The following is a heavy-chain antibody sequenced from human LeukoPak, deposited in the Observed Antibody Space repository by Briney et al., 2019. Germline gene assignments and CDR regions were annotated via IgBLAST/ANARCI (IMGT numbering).Heavy chain of an antibody. CDR1: GGSVSSGSYY. Sequence: KPSDTLSLTCTVSGGSVSSGSYYWSWIRQPPGKGLEWIAYSYYSGSNNYDPSLKSRVTISVDTSKNQFSLKLSSVTAADTGVYYCARHENGGSTLFDLWGQGTLVTVSS. J-gene: IGHJ4*02. CDR3: ARHENGGSTLFDL. CDR2: SYYSGSN. D-gene: IGHD3-16*01. V-gene: IGHV4-61*01.